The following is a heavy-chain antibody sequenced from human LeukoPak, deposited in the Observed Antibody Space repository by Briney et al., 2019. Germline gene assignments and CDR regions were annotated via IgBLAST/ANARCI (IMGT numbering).Heavy chain of an antibody. J-gene: IGHJ4*02. V-gene: IGHV3-7*01. CDR2: IKEDGSEK. CDR1: GVSISSDNW. D-gene: IGHD5-18*01. CDR3: ARGNRYGSYFDS. Sequence: QPSGTLSLTCAVYGVSISSDNWWTWVRQAPGKGLEWVANIKEDGSEKYYVDSMKGRFTISRDNAKDSLYLQMNSLRVEDTAVYYRARGNRYGSYFDSWGQGTLVTVSS.